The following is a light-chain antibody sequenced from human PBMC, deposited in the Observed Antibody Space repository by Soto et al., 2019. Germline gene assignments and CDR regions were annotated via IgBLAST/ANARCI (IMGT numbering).Light chain of an antibody. Sequence: EIVITQSPASLSVSPGGRATLSCRASQSISSNLAWYQQRPGQAPRLLIYGASTRATGVPARFSGSGSGTEFTLTISSLQSEDFAVYYCQQYTHWPVWTFGQGTKVDIK. CDR1: QSISSN. V-gene: IGKV3-15*01. CDR2: GAS. CDR3: QQYTHWPVWT. J-gene: IGKJ1*01.